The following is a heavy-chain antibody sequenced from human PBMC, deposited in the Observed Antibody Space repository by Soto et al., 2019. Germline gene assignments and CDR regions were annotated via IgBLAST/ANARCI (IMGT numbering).Heavy chain of an antibody. CDR3: AKDRDDYGDSGPFDY. V-gene: IGHV3-30*18. Sequence: GGSLRLSCAASGFTFSSYGMHWVRQAPGKGLEWVAVISYDGSNKYYADSVKGRFTISRDNSKNTLYLQMNSLRAEDTAVYYCAKDRDDYGDSGPFDYWGQGTLVTVSS. J-gene: IGHJ4*02. CDR2: ISYDGSNK. D-gene: IGHD4-17*01. CDR1: GFTFSSYG.